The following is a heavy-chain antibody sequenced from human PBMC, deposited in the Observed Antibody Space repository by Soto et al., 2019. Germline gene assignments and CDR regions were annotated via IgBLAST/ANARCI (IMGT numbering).Heavy chain of an antibody. V-gene: IGHV1-69*02. J-gene: IGHJ5*02. CDR2: IIPILGIA. CDR1: GGTFSSYT. D-gene: IGHD2-2*01. CDR3: ARVPFNCSSTSCYALSWFDP. Sequence: SVKVSCKASGGTFSSYTISWVRQAPGQGLEWMGRIIPILGIANYAQKFQGRVTITADKFTSTAYMELSSLRSEDTAVYYCARVPFNCSSTSCYALSWFDPWGQGTLVTVSS.